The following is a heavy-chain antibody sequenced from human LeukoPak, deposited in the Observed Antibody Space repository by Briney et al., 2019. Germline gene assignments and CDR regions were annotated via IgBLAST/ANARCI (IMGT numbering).Heavy chain of an antibody. J-gene: IGHJ4*02. CDR1: GYTFTSYG. V-gene: IGHV1-3*01. CDR2: INAGNGNT. D-gene: IGHD5-24*01. Sequence: ASVKVSCKASGYTFTSYGISWVRQAPGQRLEWMGWINAGNGNTKYSQKFQGRVTITRDTSASTAHMEMSSLRSEDTAVYYCAREIDRDDYNRFFDYWGQGSLVTVSS. CDR3: AREIDRDDYNRFFDY.